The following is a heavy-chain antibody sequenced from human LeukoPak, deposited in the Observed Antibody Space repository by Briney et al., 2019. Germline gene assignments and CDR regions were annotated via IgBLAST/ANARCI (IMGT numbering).Heavy chain of an antibody. J-gene: IGHJ4*02. CDR3: ARDSYYYDSSGLSVFDY. CDR2: INHSGST. CDR1: GGSFSGHY. V-gene: IGHV4-34*01. D-gene: IGHD3-22*01. Sequence: PSETLSLTCAVYGGSFSGHYWTWLRQPPGKGVEWIGEINHSGSTNYNPSLKSRVTISVDTSKNQFSLKLSSVTAADTAVYYCARDSYYYDSSGLSVFDYWGQGTLVTVSS.